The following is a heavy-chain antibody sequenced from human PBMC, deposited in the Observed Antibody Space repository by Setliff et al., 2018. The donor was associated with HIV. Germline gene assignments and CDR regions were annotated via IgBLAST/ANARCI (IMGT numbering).Heavy chain of an antibody. Sequence: ASVKVSCKASGYTFTSYGISWVRQAPGQGLEWMGWISAYNGNTNYAQKLQGRVTMTTDTSTSTAYMELRSLRSDDTAVYYCARDKTSRYYYTGSAYSDYFDFWGQGTLVTVS. J-gene: IGHJ4*02. CDR3: ARDKTSRYYYTGSAYSDYFDF. CDR1: GYTFTSYG. D-gene: IGHD3-10*01. CDR2: ISAYNGNT. V-gene: IGHV1-18*01.